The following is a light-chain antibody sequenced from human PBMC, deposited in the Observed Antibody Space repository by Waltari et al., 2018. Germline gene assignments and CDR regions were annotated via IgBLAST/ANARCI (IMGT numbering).Light chain of an antibody. CDR2: DDR. V-gene: IGLV3-21*04. J-gene: IGLJ2*01. Sequence: SYVLTQPPSVSVAPGKTATITCGANKIGTKNVHWYQKKPGQAPVLVIFDDRNRPSGLPERISCSNSGNTATLTISRAEAGDEADYYCQVWDSRSGIFGGGTKLTVL. CDR1: KIGTKN. CDR3: QVWDSRSGI.